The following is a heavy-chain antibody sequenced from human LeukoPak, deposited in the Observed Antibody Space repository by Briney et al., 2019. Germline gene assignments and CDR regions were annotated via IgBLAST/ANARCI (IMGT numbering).Heavy chain of an antibody. Sequence: PSETLSLTCAVYGGSFSGYYWSWIRQPPGRGLEWIGEINHSGSTNYNPSLKSRVTISVDTSKNQFSLKLSSVTAADTAVYYCARGWRHSSPFDPWGQGTLVTVSS. J-gene: IGHJ5*02. CDR2: INHSGST. CDR3: ARGWRHSSPFDP. CDR1: GGSFSGYY. V-gene: IGHV4-34*01. D-gene: IGHD3-22*01.